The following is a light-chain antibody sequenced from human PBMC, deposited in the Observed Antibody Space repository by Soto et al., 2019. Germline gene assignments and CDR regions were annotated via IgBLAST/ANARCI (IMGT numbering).Light chain of an antibody. CDR1: SSDVGGYNY. CDR2: EVN. V-gene: IGLV2-8*01. Sequence: QSALTQPPSASGSPGQSVAISCTGTSSDVGGYNYVSWYQQHPGKAPKLMIYEVNKRPSGVPDRFSGSKSGNTASLTVSGLPAEEEADYYCTSDAGSSNVFGTGTKLTVL. CDR3: TSDAGSSNV. J-gene: IGLJ1*01.